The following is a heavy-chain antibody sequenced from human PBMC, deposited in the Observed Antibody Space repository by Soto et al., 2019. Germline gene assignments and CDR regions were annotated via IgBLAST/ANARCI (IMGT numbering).Heavy chain of an antibody. Sequence: PGGSLRLSCAASGFTFSDYYMSWIRQAPGKGLEWVSYISSSGSTIYYADSVKGRFTISRDNAKNSLYLQMNSLRAEDTAVYYGARDDFWSGHYFDYWGQGTLVTVSS. V-gene: IGHV3-11*01. J-gene: IGHJ4*02. CDR2: ISSSGSTI. CDR3: ARDDFWSGHYFDY. D-gene: IGHD3-3*01. CDR1: GFTFSDYY.